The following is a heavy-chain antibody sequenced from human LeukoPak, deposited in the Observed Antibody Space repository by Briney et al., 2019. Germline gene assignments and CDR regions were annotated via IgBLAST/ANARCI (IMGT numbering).Heavy chain of an antibody. V-gene: IGHV3-23*01. Sequence: GGSLRLSCAASGFTFSSYAMSWVRQAPGKGLEWVSGISGSGGRTYYADSVKGRFTISRDDSKNTLYLEMNSLRAEDTAVYYCAKVRDGYNCPFDYWGQGTLVIVSS. CDR3: AKVRDGYNCPFDY. CDR2: ISGSGGRT. J-gene: IGHJ4*02. D-gene: IGHD5-24*01. CDR1: GFTFSSYA.